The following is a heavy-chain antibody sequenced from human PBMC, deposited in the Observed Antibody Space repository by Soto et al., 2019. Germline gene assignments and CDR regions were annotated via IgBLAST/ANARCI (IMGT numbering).Heavy chain of an antibody. CDR3: ARDKRVTMIGGWFDP. J-gene: IGHJ5*02. Sequence: SETLSLTCVVSGYSISSGYYWAWVRQPPGKELEWIGSIYHSGKTYYKPSLRSRVTVSVDTSKNQFSMKLISVTAADPAVYYCARDKRVTMIGGWFDPWGQGALVTVSS. CDR2: IYHSGKT. D-gene: IGHD3-22*01. CDR1: GYSISSGYY. V-gene: IGHV4-38-2*02.